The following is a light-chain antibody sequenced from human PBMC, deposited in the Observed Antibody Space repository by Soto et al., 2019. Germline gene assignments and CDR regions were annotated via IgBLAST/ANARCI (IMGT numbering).Light chain of an antibody. CDR2: FVS. CDR1: QSLLHSNVYNY. J-gene: IGKJ1*01. Sequence: DIVMTQSPLSLSVTPGEPSSISCMSSQSLLHSNVYNYLDWYLQKPGQSPQLLIYFVSNRASGVPDRFSGSGSGTDFTLKISRVEAEDVGVYYCMQALQTPLTFGQGTKVDIK. CDR3: MQALQTPLT. V-gene: IGKV2-28*01.